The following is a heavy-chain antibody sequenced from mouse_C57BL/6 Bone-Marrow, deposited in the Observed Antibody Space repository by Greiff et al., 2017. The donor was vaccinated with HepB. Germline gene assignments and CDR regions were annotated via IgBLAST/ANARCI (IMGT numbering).Heavy chain of an antibody. CDR1: GFTFSDYY. CDR2: ISNGGGST. D-gene: IGHD2-4*01. Sequence: EVMLVESGGGLVQPGGSLKLSCAASGFTFSDYYMYWVRQTPEKRLEWVAYISNGGGSTYYPDTVKGRFTISRDNAKNTLYLQMSRLKSEDTAMYYCARRGSTMITHWYFDVWGTGTTVTVSS. J-gene: IGHJ1*03. V-gene: IGHV5-12*01. CDR3: ARRGSTMITHWYFDV.